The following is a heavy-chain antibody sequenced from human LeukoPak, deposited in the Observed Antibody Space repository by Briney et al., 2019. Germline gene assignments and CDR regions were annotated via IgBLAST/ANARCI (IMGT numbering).Heavy chain of an antibody. Sequence: SETLSLTCAVYGGSFSGYYWSWIRQPPGKGLEWIGEINHSGSTNYNPSLKSRVTISVDTSKNQFSLKLSSVTAADTAVYYCARRMGYFDWKIFDYWGQGTLVTVSS. V-gene: IGHV4-34*01. CDR2: INHSGST. J-gene: IGHJ4*02. CDR1: GGSFSGYY. CDR3: ARRMGYFDWKIFDY. D-gene: IGHD3-9*01.